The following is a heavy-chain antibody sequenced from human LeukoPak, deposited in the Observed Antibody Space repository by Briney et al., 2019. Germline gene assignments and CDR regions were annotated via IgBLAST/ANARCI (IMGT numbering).Heavy chain of an antibody. CDR3: ARGTTAMEPPYYYYYYMDV. CDR1: GFTFSSYE. Sequence: GGSLRLSCAASGFTFSSYEMNWVRQAPGKGLEWVSYISSSGSTIYYADSVKGRFTISRDNAKNSLYLQMNSLRAEDTAVYYCARGTTAMEPPYYYYYYMDVWGKGTTVTISS. V-gene: IGHV3-48*03. J-gene: IGHJ6*03. CDR2: ISSSGSTI. D-gene: IGHD5-18*01.